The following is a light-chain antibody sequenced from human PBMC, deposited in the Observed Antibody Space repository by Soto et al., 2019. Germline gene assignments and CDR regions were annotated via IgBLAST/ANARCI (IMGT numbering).Light chain of an antibody. CDR2: DVS. CDR1: QDIGTK. CDR3: QQYYHWRT. J-gene: IGKJ1*01. V-gene: IGKV3-15*01. Sequence: EIVMTQSPAILSVSPGERGTLSCRASQDIGTKLAWYQQKPGQAPSLLMYDVSTRASAAPARFSGSGSGSEFTLTISSLQSEDFAIYFCQQYYHWRTFXQGTKVDIK.